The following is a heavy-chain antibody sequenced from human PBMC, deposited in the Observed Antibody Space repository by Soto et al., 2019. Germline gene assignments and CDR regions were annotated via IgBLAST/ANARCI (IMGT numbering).Heavy chain of an antibody. Sequence: VQLVESGGGLVEPGGSLRLSCAASGFIFTDYSMTWIRQAPGKGLEWVSYISNGDETTQYEDSVKGRFTVSRDNAKKAQFLQMSSLRVDYTAVYYCAREPKRRDGYNFDSWGRGAPVTVSS. J-gene: IGHJ4*02. V-gene: IGHV3-11*01. CDR1: GFIFTDYS. D-gene: IGHD5-12*01. CDR3: AREPKRRDGYNFDS. CDR2: ISNGDETT.